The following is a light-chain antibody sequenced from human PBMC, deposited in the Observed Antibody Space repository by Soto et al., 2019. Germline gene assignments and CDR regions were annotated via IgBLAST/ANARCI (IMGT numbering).Light chain of an antibody. V-gene: IGKV1-9*01. Sequence: DIQLTQSPSFLSASVGDRVTITCRASQGIGSSLVWYQQKPGKAPNLLIYVASTLQSGVPSRFSGSGFGTEFTLTVSSLQPEDVATYYCQQVSRYPYTFGQGTKLEIK. CDR3: QQVSRYPYT. CDR2: VAS. CDR1: QGIGSS. J-gene: IGKJ2*01.